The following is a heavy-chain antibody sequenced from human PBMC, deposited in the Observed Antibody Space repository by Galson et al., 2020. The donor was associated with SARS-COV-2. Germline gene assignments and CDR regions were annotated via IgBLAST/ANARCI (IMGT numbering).Heavy chain of an antibody. CDR3: SRPKTGAQFVS. D-gene: IGHD7-27*01. CDR1: GGSISSDNW. Sequence: SETLSLTCAVSGGSISSDNWWSWVRQPPGKGLEWIGDIYHSGTTNYNPSLKSRVTISVDKSKNQFSLNLKSVTAADTAVYFCSRPKTGAQFVSWGQGTLVTVS. V-gene: IGHV4-4*02. J-gene: IGHJ4*02. CDR2: IYHSGTT.